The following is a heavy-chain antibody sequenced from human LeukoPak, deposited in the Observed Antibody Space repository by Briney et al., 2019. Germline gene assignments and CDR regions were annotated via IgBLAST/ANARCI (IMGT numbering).Heavy chain of an antibody. CDR1: GFSFSTHA. V-gene: IGHV3-23*01. J-gene: IGHJ4*02. D-gene: IGHD4-17*01. CDR3: AKATEITVTTGY. Sequence: PGGSLRLSCAASGFSFSTHAMSWVRQAPGKGLEWVSAISGSGDNTYYADSVKGRFTISRDNSKNTLYLQMNSLRAEDTAVYYCAKATEITVTTGYWGQGTLVTVSS. CDR2: ISGSGDNT.